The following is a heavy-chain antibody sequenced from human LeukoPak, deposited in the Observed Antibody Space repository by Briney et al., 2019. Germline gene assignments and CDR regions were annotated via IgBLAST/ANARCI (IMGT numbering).Heavy chain of an antibody. Sequence: SSETLSLTCTVSGGSISSYYWSWIRQPPWKGLEWIGYIYYSGNTNFNPSLKSRVTISVDTSKNQFSLKLSSVTAADTAVYYCARHSCATSTSCSAYFQHWGQGALVTVSS. J-gene: IGHJ1*01. D-gene: IGHD2-2*01. CDR3: ARHSCATSTSCSAYFQH. V-gene: IGHV4-59*08. CDR1: GGSISSYY. CDR2: IYYSGNT.